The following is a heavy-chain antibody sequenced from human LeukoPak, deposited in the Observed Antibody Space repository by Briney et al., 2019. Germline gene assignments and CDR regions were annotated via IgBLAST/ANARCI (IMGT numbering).Heavy chain of an antibody. V-gene: IGHV3-30*01. D-gene: IGHD3-10*01. CDR3: ARDSTYYYDSGSSGPHYFDN. CDR1: GFTFSNYA. Sequence: GGSLRLSCAAFGFTFSNYAMHWVRQAPGKGLEWVSLISSGGTYEYYADSVKGRFTISRDNSKNTLYLQLNSLRAEDTAVYYCARDSTYYYDSGSSGPHYFDNWGQGTLVTVSS. CDR2: ISSGGTYE. J-gene: IGHJ4*02.